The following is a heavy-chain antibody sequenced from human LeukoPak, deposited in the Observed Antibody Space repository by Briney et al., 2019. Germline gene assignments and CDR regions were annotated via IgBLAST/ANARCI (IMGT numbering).Heavy chain of an antibody. CDR1: GASISSHY. V-gene: IGHV4-59*11. CDR2: IDNGGSP. D-gene: IGHD4/OR15-4a*01. J-gene: IGHJ4*02. Sequence: PSETLSLTCTISGASISSHYWSWIRQPPGKELEWIGYIDNGGSPKYSPSLRSRVTMSVVTSKNQFSLKLNSVTAADTAVYYCARDLGRVANDYYFDSWGQGTLVTVSS. CDR3: ARDLGRVANDYYFDS.